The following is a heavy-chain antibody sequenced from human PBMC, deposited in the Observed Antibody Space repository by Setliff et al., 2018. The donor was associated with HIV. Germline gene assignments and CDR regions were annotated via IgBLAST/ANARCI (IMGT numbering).Heavy chain of an antibody. D-gene: IGHD2-21*02. CDR1: GYTFTSYA. Sequence: ASVKVSCKASGYTFTSYAMHWVRQAPGQRLEWMGWINAGNGNTKCSQKFQGRVTITRDTSASTAYMELSSLRSEDTAVYYCARDRAAYCGGDCYPDAFDIWGQGTMVTVSS. V-gene: IGHV1-3*01. CDR3: ARDRAAYCGGDCYPDAFDI. CDR2: INAGNGNT. J-gene: IGHJ3*02.